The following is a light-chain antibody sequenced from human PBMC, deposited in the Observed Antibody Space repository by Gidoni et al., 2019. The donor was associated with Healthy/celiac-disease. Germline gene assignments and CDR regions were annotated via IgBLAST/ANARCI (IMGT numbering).Light chain of an antibody. Sequence: DIQMPQSPPSLSASVGVRVTITCRASQSMSSYLNWYQQKPGKAPKLLIYAASSLQGGGPSRFSGSGSGTDFTLTISSLQPEDFATYYCQQRYSPPMYTFXQXTKLEIK. CDR2: AAS. V-gene: IGKV1-39*01. CDR3: QQRYSPPMYT. J-gene: IGKJ2*01. CDR1: QSMSSY.